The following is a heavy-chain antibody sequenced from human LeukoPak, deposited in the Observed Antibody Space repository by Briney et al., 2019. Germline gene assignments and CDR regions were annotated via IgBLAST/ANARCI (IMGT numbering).Heavy chain of an antibody. CDR2: IHTSGST. J-gene: IGHJ6*02. V-gene: IGHV4-4*07. Sequence: PSETLSLTCTVSGGSISSYFCTWIRQPAGKGLEWIGRIHTSGSTNYNPSLKSRVTMSVDTSKNQFSLKLSSVTAADTAVYYCARARLRGSGSYYNYCYYYGMDVWGQGTTVTVSS. D-gene: IGHD3-10*01. CDR1: GGSISSYF. CDR3: ARARLRGSGSYYNYCYYYGMDV.